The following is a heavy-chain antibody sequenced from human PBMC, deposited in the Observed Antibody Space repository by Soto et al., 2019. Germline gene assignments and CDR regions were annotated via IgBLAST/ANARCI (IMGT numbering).Heavy chain of an antibody. D-gene: IGHD2-2*02. J-gene: IGHJ4*02. CDR1: GGSFSGYY. CDR2: INHSGST. V-gene: IGHV4-34*01. CDR3: ARGEELLYVVDY. Sequence: SETLSLICAVYGGSFSGYYWSWIRQPPGKGLGRIGEINHSGSTNYNPSLKSRVTISVDTSKNQFSLKLSSVTAADTAVYYCARGEELLYVVDYWGQGTLVTVS.